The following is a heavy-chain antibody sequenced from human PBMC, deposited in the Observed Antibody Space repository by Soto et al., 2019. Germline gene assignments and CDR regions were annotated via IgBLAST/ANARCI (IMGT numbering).Heavy chain of an antibody. J-gene: IGHJ4*02. D-gene: IGHD4-17*01. V-gene: IGHV2-5*02. CDR3: AHLTTGGFYFDY. CDR2: IYWDDGK. Sequence: ITWKGSGPTLVKPTQTLTPTCTFTGFSLRTRGGGVGWIRQPPGKALEWLALIYWDDGKRYSPSLKSRLTITMDTSKNQVVLRMTNMDPVDTATYYCAHLTTGGFYFDYWGQGTLVTVSS. CDR1: GFSLRTRGGG.